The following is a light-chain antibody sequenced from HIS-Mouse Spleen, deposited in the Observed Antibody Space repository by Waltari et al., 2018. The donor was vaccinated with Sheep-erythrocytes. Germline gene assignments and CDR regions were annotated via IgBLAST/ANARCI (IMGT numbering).Light chain of an antibody. J-gene: IGLJ2*01. V-gene: IGLV2-11*01. CDR3: QAWDSSTVV. CDR2: DVS. Sequence: QSALTQPRSVSGSPGQSVTISCTGTRSDFGGYYYFSWYQQHPGKAPKLMIYDVSKRPSGVPDRFSGSKSGNTASLTISGLQAMDEADYYCQAWDSSTVVFGGGTKLTVL. CDR1: RSDFGGYYY.